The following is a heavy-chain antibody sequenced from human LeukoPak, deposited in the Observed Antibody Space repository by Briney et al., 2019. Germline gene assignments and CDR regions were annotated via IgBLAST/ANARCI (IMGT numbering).Heavy chain of an antibody. CDR2: IYYSGST. J-gene: IGHJ4*02. V-gene: IGHV4-39*01. CDR3: ATSGWYLLPGVY. D-gene: IGHD6-19*01. CDR1: GVSVRSGDYY. Sequence: SETLSLTCIVSGVSVRSGDYYWGWIRQPPGKGLEWIGSIYYSGSTYYNPSLESRVTISVDTSKNQFSLKLSSVTAADTAVYYCATSGWYLLPGVYWGQGTLVTVSS.